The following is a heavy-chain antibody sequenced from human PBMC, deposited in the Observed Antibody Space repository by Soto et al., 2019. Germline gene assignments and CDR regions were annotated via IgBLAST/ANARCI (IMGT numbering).Heavy chain of an antibody. D-gene: IGHD2-15*01. V-gene: IGHV1-18*04. CDR2: ISAYNGNT. Sequence: SVKVSWKAFGYTFTSYGISWVRQAPGQGLEWMGWISAYNGNTNYAQKLQGGVTMTTDTSTSTAYMELRSLRSDDTAVYYCARDSRGRYCSGGSCYGSGYWGQGTLVTVSS. CDR1: GYTFTSYG. J-gene: IGHJ4*02. CDR3: ARDSRGRYCSGGSCYGSGY.